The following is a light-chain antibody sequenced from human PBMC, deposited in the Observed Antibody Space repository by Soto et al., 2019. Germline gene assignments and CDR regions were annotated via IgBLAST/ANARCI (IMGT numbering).Light chain of an antibody. J-gene: IGLJ1*01. Sequence: QSVLTQPASVSDSPGQSITISCIGTSSDIGSSDHVSWHQQHPGRAPKLIIYDVYNRRSGVSHRFSGSKTGNTASLILSGLQAEDEADYYCRSYTSTTSYVFGSGTKLTVL. V-gene: IGLV2-14*03. CDR2: DVY. CDR1: SSDIGSSDH. CDR3: RSYTSTTSYV.